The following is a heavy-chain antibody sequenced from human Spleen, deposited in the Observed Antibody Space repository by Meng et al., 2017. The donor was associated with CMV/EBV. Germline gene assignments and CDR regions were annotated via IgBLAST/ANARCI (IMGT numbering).Heavy chain of an antibody. Sequence: QLQLQESGPGLVKPSETLSLTCTFSGGSISRSSYYWGWIRQPPGKGLEWIGSIYYSGSTYYNPSLKSRVTISVDTSKNQFSLKLSSVTAADTAVYYCASLRGGFGEPPKNWFDPWGQGTLVTVSS. CDR3: ASLRGGFGEPPKNWFDP. V-gene: IGHV4-39*07. D-gene: IGHD3-10*01. CDR1: GGSISRSSYY. J-gene: IGHJ5*02. CDR2: IYYSGST.